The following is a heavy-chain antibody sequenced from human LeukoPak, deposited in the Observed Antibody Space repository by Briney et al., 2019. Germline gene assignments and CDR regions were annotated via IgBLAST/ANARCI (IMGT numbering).Heavy chain of an antibody. V-gene: IGHV3-7*03. CDR3: AKDYYALLWFGEFNRKYYFDY. Sequence: GGSLRLSCAASEFSFSLYWMTWVRQSPGKGLEWVADINPDGSQKYSVDSVKGRFTISRDNSKNTLYLQMNSLRAEDTAVYYCAKDYYALLWFGEFNRKYYFDYWGQGTLVTVSS. D-gene: IGHD3-10*01. J-gene: IGHJ4*02. CDR2: INPDGSQK. CDR1: EFSFSLYW.